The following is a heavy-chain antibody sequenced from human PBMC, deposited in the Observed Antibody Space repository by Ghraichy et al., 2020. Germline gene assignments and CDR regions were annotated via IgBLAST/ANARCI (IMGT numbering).Heavy chain of an antibody. V-gene: IGHV3-30*18. CDR2: ISYDGSNK. D-gene: IGHD2-21*02. CDR1: GFTFSNYA. Sequence: GSLRLSCAASGFTFSNYAMHWVRQAPGKGLEWVAVISYDGSNKFYADSVKGRFTISRDNSKNTLYLQMNSLRAEDTAVYYCAKDFNAGHIAMVTPVDYWGQVTLVTVSS. CDR3: AKDFNAGHIAMVTPVDY. J-gene: IGHJ4*02.